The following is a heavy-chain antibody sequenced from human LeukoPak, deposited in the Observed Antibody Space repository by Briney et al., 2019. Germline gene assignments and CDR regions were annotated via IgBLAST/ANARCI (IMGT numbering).Heavy chain of an antibody. V-gene: IGHV3-21*01. CDR2: ITTSSSYI. CDR3: ARARSYYYDSSGYPEGYYFDY. D-gene: IGHD3-22*01. J-gene: IGHJ4*02. CDR1: GFTFSRYS. Sequence: GGSLRLSCAASGFTFSRYSMNWVRQAPGKGLEWVSSITTSSSYIYYADSVKGRFTISRDNAKNSLYLQMNSLRAEDTAVYYCARARSYYYDSSGYPEGYYFDYWGQGTLVTVSS.